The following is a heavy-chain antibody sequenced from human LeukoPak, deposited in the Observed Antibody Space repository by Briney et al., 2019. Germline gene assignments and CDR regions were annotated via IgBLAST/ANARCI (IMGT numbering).Heavy chain of an antibody. D-gene: IGHD3-9*01. J-gene: IGHJ3*02. V-gene: IGHV1-8*01. Sequence: ASVKVSCKASGYTFTSYDINWVRQATGQGLESMGWMNPNSGNTGYAQKFQGRVTMTRNTSISTAYMELSSLRSEDTAVYYCARARDEYFDWLKDAFDIWGQGTMVTVSS. CDR3: ARARDEYFDWLKDAFDI. CDR1: GYTFTSYD. CDR2: MNPNSGNT.